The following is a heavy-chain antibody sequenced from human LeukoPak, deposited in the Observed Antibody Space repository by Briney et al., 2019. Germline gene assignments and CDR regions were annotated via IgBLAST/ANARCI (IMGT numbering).Heavy chain of an antibody. V-gene: IGHV3-7*01. CDR2: IKEDGSEK. CDR3: GRDGYDSSGYYTNDY. Sequence: GGSLRLSCAASGFTFSTFWMSWVRQAPGKGLEWVANIKEDGSEKYYVDSVKGRFTISRDNAKNSLYLQMNSLRAEDTAVYYCGRDGYDSSGYYTNDYWGQGTLVTVSS. D-gene: IGHD3-22*01. CDR1: GFTFSTFW. J-gene: IGHJ4*02.